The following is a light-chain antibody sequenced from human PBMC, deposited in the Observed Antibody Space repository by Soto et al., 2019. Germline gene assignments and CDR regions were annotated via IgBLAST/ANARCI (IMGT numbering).Light chain of an antibody. CDR1: QTVXSR. CDR2: GAS. CDR3: QQYNTWTSIT. J-gene: IGKJ5*01. V-gene: IGKV3-15*01. Sequence: EIVLTQSPATLSVSPGEGVTLSCRASQTVXSRIGWNQQKPGQAPRVLIXGASTRSTGVPDRFSGTGSVTEFTLTISSLKSEDYGGYYCQQYNTWTSITFGQGTRLEI.